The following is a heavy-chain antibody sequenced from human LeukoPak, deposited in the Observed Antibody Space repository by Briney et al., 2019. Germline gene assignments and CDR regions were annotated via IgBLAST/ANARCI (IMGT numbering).Heavy chain of an antibody. D-gene: IGHD6-6*01. J-gene: IGHJ4*02. V-gene: IGHV3-30-3*01. CDR3: ARSLGVAAFDY. Sequence: GGSLRLSCAASGFTFSSYAMHWVRQGPGKGLEWVAVISYDGSNKYYADSVKGRFTISRDNSKNTLYLQMNSLRAEDTAVYYCARSLGVAAFDYWGQGTLVTVSS. CDR1: GFTFSSYA. CDR2: ISYDGSNK.